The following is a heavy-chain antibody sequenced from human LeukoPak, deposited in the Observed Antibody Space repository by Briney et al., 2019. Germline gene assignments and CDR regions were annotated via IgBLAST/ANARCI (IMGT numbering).Heavy chain of an antibody. CDR1: GYTFTNYA. J-gene: IGHJ6*03. Sequence: GASVKVSCKTSGYTFTNYAINWVRQAPGQGLEWVGWINPKTGNPTYAQSLTGRFVSSLDTSISTAYLQISSLKAEDTAIYYCARDDGVYSYYYYMEVWGNGTTVTVSS. CDR3: ARDDGVYSYYYYMEV. CDR2: INPKTGNP. D-gene: IGHD4-17*01. V-gene: IGHV7-4-1*02.